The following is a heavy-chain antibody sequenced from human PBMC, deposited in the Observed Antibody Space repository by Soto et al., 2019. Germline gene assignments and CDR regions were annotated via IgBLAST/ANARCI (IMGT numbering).Heavy chain of an antibody. V-gene: IGHV5-51*03. Sequence: GESLKISCKAAVYNFAGYWIACERQMPGKALELMGIIYPSDSDTRYRPSFQGQVTISADKSISSAYLQWSRLRASDTAMYYCARGGVSSRTFDYWGQGTPVTVSS. CDR3: ARGGVSSRTFDY. J-gene: IGHJ4*02. D-gene: IGHD3-3*01. CDR1: VYNFAGYW. CDR2: IYPSDSDT.